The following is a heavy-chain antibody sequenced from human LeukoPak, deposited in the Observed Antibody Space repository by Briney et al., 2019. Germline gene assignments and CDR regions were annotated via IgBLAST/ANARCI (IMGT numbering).Heavy chain of an antibody. V-gene: IGHV4-34*01. D-gene: IGHD2-21*01. J-gene: IGHJ4*02. CDR3: ARIRCGHGGSVCYNH. CDR1: GVSINDYY. CDR2: ISHTEGT. Sequence: PSETLSLTCGVFGVSINDYYWSWIRQSPGKGLEWIGEISHTEGTRYNPSLESRATMSVGTSENQLSLKLIFVTAADTAVYYCARIRCGHGGSVCYNHWGLGTLVTVSS.